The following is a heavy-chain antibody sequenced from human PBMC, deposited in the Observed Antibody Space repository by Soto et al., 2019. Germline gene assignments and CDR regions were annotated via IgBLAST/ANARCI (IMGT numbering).Heavy chain of an antibody. J-gene: IGHJ5*02. V-gene: IGHV1-69*13. CDR1: GGTFSSYA. CDR2: IIPIFGTA. D-gene: IGHD1-7*01. Sequence: ASVKVSCKASGGTFSSYAISWVRQAPGQGLEWMGGIIPIFGTANYAQKFQGRVTITADESTSTAYMELSSLRSEDTAVYYCAREGLELLYTPNNWFDPWGQGTLVTVSS. CDR3: AREGLELLYTPNNWFDP.